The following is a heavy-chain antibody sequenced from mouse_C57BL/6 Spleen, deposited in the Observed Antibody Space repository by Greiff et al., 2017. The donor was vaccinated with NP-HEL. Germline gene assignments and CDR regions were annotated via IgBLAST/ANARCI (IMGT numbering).Heavy chain of an antibody. V-gene: IGHV7-3*01. Sequence: EVHLVESGGGLVQPGGSLSLSCAASGFTFTDYYMSWVRQPPGKALEWLGFIRNKANGYTTEYSASVKGRFTISRDNSQSILYLQMNALRAEDSATYYCASHTGSWFAYWGQGTLVTVSA. D-gene: IGHD4-1*01. J-gene: IGHJ3*01. CDR2: IRNKANGYTT. CDR3: ASHTGSWFAY. CDR1: GFTFTDYY.